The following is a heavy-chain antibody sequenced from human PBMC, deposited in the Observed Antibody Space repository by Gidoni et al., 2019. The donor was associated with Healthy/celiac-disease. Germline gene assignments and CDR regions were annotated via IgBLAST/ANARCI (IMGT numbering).Heavy chain of an antibody. CDR2: ISTYNGNT. CDR3: ARDLRGGYGLGSRDFDI. D-gene: IGHD4-17*01. CDR1: GYTFTSYG. J-gene: IGHJ3*02. Sequence: QVQLVQSGAEVKMSGASVNSSCLASGYTFTSYGISCARQSLGQGLEWMGWISTYNGNTNYAKRLKGRVTMTTETSTSTACMERRSLRSDDTAVYYCARDLRGGYGLGSRDFDIWGQGTMVNVSS. V-gene: IGHV1-18*01.